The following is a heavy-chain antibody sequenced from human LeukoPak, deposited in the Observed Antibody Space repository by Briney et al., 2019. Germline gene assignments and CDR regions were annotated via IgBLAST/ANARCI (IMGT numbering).Heavy chain of an antibody. CDR1: GGSFSGYY. D-gene: IGHD2-2*01. J-gene: IGHJ4*02. CDR3: ARARYAYQLPLGY. V-gene: IGHV4-34*01. Sequence: SETLSLTCAVYGGSFSGYYWSWIRQPPGKGLEWIGAINHSGSTNCNPSLKSQVTISVDPSKNQFSLKLSSVTAADTAVYYCARARYAYQLPLGYWGQGTLVTVSS. CDR2: INHSGST.